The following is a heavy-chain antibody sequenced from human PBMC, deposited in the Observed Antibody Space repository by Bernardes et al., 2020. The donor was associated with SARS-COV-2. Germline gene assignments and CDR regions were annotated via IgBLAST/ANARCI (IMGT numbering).Heavy chain of an antibody. D-gene: IGHD5-18*01. Sequence: GGSLRLSCAASGFTFSSYSMNWVRQAPGKGLEWVSYISISSSTIYYADSVKGRFTIPRDNAKNSLYLQMNSLRAEETAVYYWARGGGGVQLWSTYYYYYYGMDVWGQGTTVTVSS. J-gene: IGHJ6*02. CDR3: ARGGGGVQLWSTYYYYYYGMDV. CDR2: ISISSSTI. CDR1: GFTFSSYS. V-gene: IGHV3-48*01.